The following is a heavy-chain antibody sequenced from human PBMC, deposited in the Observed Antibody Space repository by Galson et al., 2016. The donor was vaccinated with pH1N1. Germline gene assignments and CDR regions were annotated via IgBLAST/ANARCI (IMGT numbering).Heavy chain of an antibody. D-gene: IGHD6-6*01. V-gene: IGHV3-30*18. CDR2: MSYVGNNK. J-gene: IGHJ4*02. Sequence: SLRLSCAASGFAFSDYAMHWVRQAPGKGLEWVAIMSYVGNNKYYADSAKGRFTISRDNSKNTLYLQMNSLRAEDTAVYYCAKLASYSTSSVASYFDSWGQGTLVTVSS. CDR1: GFAFSDYA. CDR3: AKLASYSTSSVASYFDS.